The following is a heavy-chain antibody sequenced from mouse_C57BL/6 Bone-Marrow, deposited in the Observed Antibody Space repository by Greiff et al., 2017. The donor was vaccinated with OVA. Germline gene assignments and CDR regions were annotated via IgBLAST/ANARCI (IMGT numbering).Heavy chain of an antibody. J-gene: IGHJ2*01. CDR2: INSDGGST. V-gene: IGHV5-2*01. D-gene: IGHD2-3*01. Sequence: EVQRVESGGGLVQPGESLKLSCESNEYAFPYHDMSWVRKTPEKGLELVAAINSDGGSTYYPDTMKGRFILSRDNTTKTLYRQMSRLRAEETASNYCASDGIEDYWGQGTTVTVSS. CDR3: ASDGIEDY. CDR1: EYAFPYHD.